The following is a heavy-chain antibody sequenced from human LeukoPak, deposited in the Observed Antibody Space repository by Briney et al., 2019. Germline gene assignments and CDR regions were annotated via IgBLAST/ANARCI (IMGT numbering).Heavy chain of an antibody. D-gene: IGHD6-13*01. V-gene: IGHV3-21*01. J-gene: IGHJ4*02. CDR1: GFTFSTYS. CDR3: ARDLFPLGIAAAGVDY. Sequence: GGSLRLSCAASGFTFSTYSMNWVRQAPGKGLEWVSSIISSSSYIYYADSVKGRFTISRDNAKNSLYLQMNSLRAEDTAVYYCARDLFPLGIAAAGVDYWGQGTLVTVSS. CDR2: IISSSSYI.